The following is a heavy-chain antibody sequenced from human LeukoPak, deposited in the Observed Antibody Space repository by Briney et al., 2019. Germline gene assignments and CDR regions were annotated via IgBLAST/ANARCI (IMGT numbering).Heavy chain of an antibody. CDR1: GYTFTSYD. Sequence: ASVKVSCKASGYTFTSYDINWVRQATGQGLEWMGWMNPNSGNTGYAQKFQGRVTITRNTSISTAYMELSSLRSEDTAVYYCARDLGYYDSRWFDPWGQGTLVTVSS. J-gene: IGHJ5*02. CDR2: MNPNSGNT. V-gene: IGHV1-8*03. D-gene: IGHD3-22*01. CDR3: ARDLGYYDSRWFDP.